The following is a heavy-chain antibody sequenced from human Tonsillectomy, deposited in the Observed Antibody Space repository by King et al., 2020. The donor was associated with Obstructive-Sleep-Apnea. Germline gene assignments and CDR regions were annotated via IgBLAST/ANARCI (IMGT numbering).Heavy chain of an antibody. J-gene: IGHJ4*02. CDR1: GYTFISYW. V-gene: IGHV5-51*01. CDR2: IYPGDSDT. Sequence: VQLVESGAEVKKPGESLKISCKGSGYTFISYWIGCVRQMPGKGLEWMGGIYPGDSDTRYSPSFQGQFTISADKSISTAYLQWSSLKASDTAMYYCARRKTTGGSYNFDYWGQGTLVTVSS. D-gene: IGHD3-10*01. CDR3: ARRKTTGGSYNFDY.